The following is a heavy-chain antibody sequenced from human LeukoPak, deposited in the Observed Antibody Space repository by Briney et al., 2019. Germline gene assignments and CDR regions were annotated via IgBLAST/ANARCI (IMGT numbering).Heavy chain of an antibody. D-gene: IGHD3-9*01. CDR1: GFTFSSYW. V-gene: IGHV3-7*01. CDR2: IKQDGSEK. Sequence: PGGSLRLSCAASGFTFSSYWMSWVRQAPGKGLEWVANIKQDGSEKYYVDSVKGRFTISRDNAKNSLYLQMNSLRAEDTPVYYCARDGVYYDILTTFDYWGQGTLVTVSS. CDR3: ARDGVYYDILTTFDY. J-gene: IGHJ4*02.